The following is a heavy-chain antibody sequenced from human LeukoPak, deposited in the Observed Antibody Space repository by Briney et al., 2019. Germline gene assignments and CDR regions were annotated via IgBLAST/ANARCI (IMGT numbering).Heavy chain of an antibody. Sequence: GSLRLSCAASGFTFSSYSMNWVRQAPGKGLEWVSSISSSSSYIYYADSVKGRFTISRDNAKNSLYLQMNSLRAEDTAVYYCARDSSGIAVAGTEDYFDYWGQGTLVTVSS. V-gene: IGHV3-21*01. D-gene: IGHD6-19*01. J-gene: IGHJ4*02. CDR1: GFTFSSYS. CDR2: ISSSSSYI. CDR3: ARDSSGIAVAGTEDYFDY.